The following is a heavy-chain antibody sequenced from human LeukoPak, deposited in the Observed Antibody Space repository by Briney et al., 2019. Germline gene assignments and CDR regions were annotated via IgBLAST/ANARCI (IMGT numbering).Heavy chain of an antibody. CDR2: ISYDGSNK. V-gene: IGHV3-30-3*01. CDR1: GFTFSSYA. J-gene: IGHJ4*02. CDR3: ARDPDRYYYDSSGYYNY. D-gene: IGHD3-22*01. Sequence: PGGPLRLSCAASGFTFSSYAMHWVRQAPGKGLEWVAVISYDGSNKYYADSVKGRFTISRDNSKNTLYLQMNSLRAEDTAVYYCARDPDRYYYDSSGYYNYWGQGTLVTVSS.